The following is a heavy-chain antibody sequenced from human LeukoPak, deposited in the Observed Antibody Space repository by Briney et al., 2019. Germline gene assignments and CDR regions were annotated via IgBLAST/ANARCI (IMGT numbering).Heavy chain of an antibody. D-gene: IGHD6-19*01. Sequence: PSETLSLTCTVSGGSISSYYWSWIRQPPGKGLEWIGYIYYSGSTNYNPSLKSRVTISVDTSKNQFSLKLSSVTTADTAVYYCAKADGSGWYGLDYWGQGTLVTVSS. J-gene: IGHJ4*02. CDR1: GGSISSYY. CDR2: IYYSGST. CDR3: AKADGSGWYGLDY. V-gene: IGHV4-59*08.